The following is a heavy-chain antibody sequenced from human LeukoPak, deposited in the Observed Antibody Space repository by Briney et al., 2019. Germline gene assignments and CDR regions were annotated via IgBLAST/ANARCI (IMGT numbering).Heavy chain of an antibody. Sequence: PGGSLRLSCAASGFTFSYYEMIWVRQAPGKGLEWVSYITGGSTTKNYADSVKGRFTISRDNAKNSLYLQMNSLRAEDTAMYYCARDSAGNDYWGQGTLVTVSS. CDR3: ARDSAGNDY. J-gene: IGHJ4*02. D-gene: IGHD6-13*01. V-gene: IGHV3-48*03. CDR1: GFTFSYYE. CDR2: ITGGSTTK.